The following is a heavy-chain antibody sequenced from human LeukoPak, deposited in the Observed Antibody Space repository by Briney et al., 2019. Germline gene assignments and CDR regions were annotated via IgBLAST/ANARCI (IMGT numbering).Heavy chain of an antibody. CDR1: GFTFSSYA. V-gene: IGHV3-7*01. CDR3: TRENWHLDY. CDR2: INQDGSEK. J-gene: IGHJ4*02. Sequence: PGGSLRLSCAASGFTFSSYAMSWVRQAPGKGLEWVGNINQDGSEKYYGDSVKDRFTISRDNAKNSLYLQMNSLRAEDAAVYYCTRENWHLDYWGQGNLVTVSS.